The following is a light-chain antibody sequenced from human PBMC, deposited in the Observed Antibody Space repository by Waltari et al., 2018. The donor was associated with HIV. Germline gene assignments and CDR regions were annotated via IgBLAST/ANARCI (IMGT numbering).Light chain of an antibody. Sequence: QAVVTQEPSLTVSPGGTVTLTCGSSTGAVTSGHYPYWFQQKPGQAPRTLICDQSNKHAWTPARFSGALLGGKAALTLAGAQPEDEAEYYCLLSYSGARGVFGGGTKLTVL. CDR2: DQS. V-gene: IGLV7-46*01. CDR1: TGAVTSGHY. J-gene: IGLJ2*01. CDR3: LLSYSGARGV.